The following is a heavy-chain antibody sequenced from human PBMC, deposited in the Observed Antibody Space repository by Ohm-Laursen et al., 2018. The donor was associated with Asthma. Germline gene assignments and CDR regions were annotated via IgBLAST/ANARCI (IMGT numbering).Heavy chain of an antibody. CDR1: GFTFSSYA. CDR2: ISGSGGST. V-gene: IGHV3-23*01. D-gene: IGHD3-22*01. J-gene: IGHJ4*02. Sequence: SLRLSCAASGFTFSSYAMSWVRQAPGKGLEWVSAISGSGGSTYYADSVKGRFTISRDNSKNTLYLQMNSLRAEDTAVYYCAKSDSSGYYLFDYWGQGTLVTVSS. CDR3: AKSDSSGYYLFDY.